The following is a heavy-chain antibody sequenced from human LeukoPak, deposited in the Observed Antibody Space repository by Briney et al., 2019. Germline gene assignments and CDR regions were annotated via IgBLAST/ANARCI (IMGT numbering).Heavy chain of an antibody. D-gene: IGHD1-14*01. CDR1: GGSISSYY. V-gene: IGHV4-59*08. Sequence: SETLSLTCTVSGGSISSYYWSWIRQPPGKGLEWIGYIYYSGSTNYNPSLKSRVTISVDTSKNQFSLKLTSVTAADTAVYYCARLNKPGWFDPWGQGTLVTVSS. CDR2: IYYSGST. J-gene: IGHJ5*02. CDR3: ARLNKPGWFDP.